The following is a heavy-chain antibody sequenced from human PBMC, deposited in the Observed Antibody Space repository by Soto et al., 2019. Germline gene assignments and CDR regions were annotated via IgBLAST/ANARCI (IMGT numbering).Heavy chain of an antibody. CDR2: IKQDGSEK. CDR3: ARGIAVAGIVY. J-gene: IGHJ4*02. V-gene: IGHV3-7*04. CDR1: GFTFSRYW. Sequence: EVQLVESGGGLVQPGGSLRLSCAASGFTFSRYWMSWVRQAPGKGLEWVANIKQDGSEKYYVDSVKGRFTISRDNAKNSLYLQMNSLRAEDTAVYYWARGIAVAGIVYWGQGTLVTVSS. D-gene: IGHD6-19*01.